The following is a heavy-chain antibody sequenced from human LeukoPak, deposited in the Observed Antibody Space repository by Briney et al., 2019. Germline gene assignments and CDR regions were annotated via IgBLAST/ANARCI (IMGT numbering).Heavy chain of an antibody. CDR3: ARVAPGYSNYFLLFY. J-gene: IGHJ4*02. D-gene: IGHD4-11*01. Sequence: ASVKVSCKASGYTFTSYYMHWVRQAPGQGLEWMGIINPSGGSTSYAQKFQGRVTMTRDTSTSTVYMELSSLRSDDTAVYYCARVAPGYSNYFLLFYWGQGTLVTVSS. CDR2: INPSGGST. CDR1: GYTFTSYY. V-gene: IGHV1-46*01.